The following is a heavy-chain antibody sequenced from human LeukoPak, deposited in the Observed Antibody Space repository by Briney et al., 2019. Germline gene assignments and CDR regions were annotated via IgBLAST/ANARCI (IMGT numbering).Heavy chain of an antibody. CDR3: ARDLEDYQNFGEMGF. V-gene: IGHV3-74*01. D-gene: IGHD3-10*01. CDR1: GNYW. Sequence: PGGSLRLSCAASGNYWMHWVRQAPGKGLVWVSHINSDGSWTSYADSVKGRFTISKDNAKNSLFLHMSSLRVEDTAIYYCARDLEDYQNFGEMGFWGQGTPVTVSA. J-gene: IGHJ4*02. CDR2: INSDGSWT.